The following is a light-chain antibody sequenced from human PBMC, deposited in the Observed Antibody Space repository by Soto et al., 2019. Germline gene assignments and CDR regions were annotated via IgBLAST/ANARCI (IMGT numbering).Light chain of an antibody. V-gene: IGKV1-9*01. CDR3: QHTYTTPIT. Sequence: DIQLTQSPSFLSASVGDSVTITCRASQGISSYLGWYQQKPGKAPKLLIYAASTLESGVPSRFSGSGSGTDFTLTISSLQPEDFATYYCQHTYTTPITFGQGTRLEIK. CDR1: QGISSY. CDR2: AAS. J-gene: IGKJ5*01.